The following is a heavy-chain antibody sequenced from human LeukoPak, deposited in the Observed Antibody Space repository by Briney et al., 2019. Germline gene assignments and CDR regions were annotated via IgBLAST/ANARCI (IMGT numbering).Heavy chain of an antibody. CDR2: ISYDGSNK. CDR3: ARELRPTYYYYDMDV. V-gene: IGHV3-30*04. D-gene: IGHD4-17*01. J-gene: IGHJ6*02. Sequence: SCKASGYMFTTSFMHWVRQAPGKGLEWVAVISYDGSNKNYADSVKGRFTISRDNSKNTLYLQMNSLRAEDTAVYSCARELRPTYYYYDMDVWGQGTTVTVSS. CDR1: GYMFTTSF.